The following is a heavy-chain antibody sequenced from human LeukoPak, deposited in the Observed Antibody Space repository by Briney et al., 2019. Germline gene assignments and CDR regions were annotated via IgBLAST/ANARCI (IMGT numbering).Heavy chain of an antibody. CDR1: GFTFSSYG. CDR3: ARPRSTVNDAFDI. Sequence: GGSLRLSCAASGFTFSSYGMHWVRQAPGKGLEWVAVIRYDGSNKYYADSVKGRFTISRDNSKNTLYLQMNSLRAEDTAVYYCARPRSTVNDAFDIWGQGTMVTVSS. D-gene: IGHD4-17*01. V-gene: IGHV3-33*01. J-gene: IGHJ3*02. CDR2: IRYDGSNK.